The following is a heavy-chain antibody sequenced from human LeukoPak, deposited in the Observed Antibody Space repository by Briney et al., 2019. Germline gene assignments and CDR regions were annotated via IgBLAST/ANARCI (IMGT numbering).Heavy chain of an antibody. J-gene: IGHJ4*02. Sequence: SGPTLVKPTQTLTLTCTFSGFSLSTSGVGVGWIRQPPGKALERLALIYWNDDKRYSPSLKSRLTITKDTSKNQVVLTMTNMDPVDTATYYCAHSGGYYYARKYFDYWGQGTLVTVSS. CDR3: AHSGGYYYARKYFDY. CDR2: IYWNDDK. CDR1: GFSLSTSGVG. V-gene: IGHV2-5*01. D-gene: IGHD3-22*01.